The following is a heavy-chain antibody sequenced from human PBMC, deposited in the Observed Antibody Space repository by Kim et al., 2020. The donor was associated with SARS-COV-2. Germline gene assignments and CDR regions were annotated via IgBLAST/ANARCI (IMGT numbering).Heavy chain of an antibody. CDR2: MNPNSGNT. Sequence: ASVKVSCKASGYTFTSYDINWVRQATGQGLEWMGWMNPNSGNTSYAQKFQGRVTMTRHTSISTAYMELSSLRSEDTAVYYCARGVVRAAMIYYYYRDVGGEGPSVTLFS. CDR1: GYTFTSYD. J-gene: IGHJ6*03. V-gene: IGHV1-8*01. CDR3: ARGVVRAAMIYYYYRDV. D-gene: IGHD2-2*01.